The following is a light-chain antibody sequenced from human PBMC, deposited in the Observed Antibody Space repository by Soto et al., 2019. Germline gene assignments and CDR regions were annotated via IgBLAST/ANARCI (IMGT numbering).Light chain of an antibody. CDR2: AAS. CDR1: QGISNY. V-gene: IGKV1-27*01. J-gene: IGKJ1*01. Sequence: DIVMTGSPCTLSASLGDRVTITCRASQGISNYLAWYQQKPGKVPKLLIYAASTLQSGVPSRFSGSGSGTDFTLTISSLQPEDVAAYYCQKYNSAPQTFGQGTKVDIK. CDR3: QKYNSAPQT.